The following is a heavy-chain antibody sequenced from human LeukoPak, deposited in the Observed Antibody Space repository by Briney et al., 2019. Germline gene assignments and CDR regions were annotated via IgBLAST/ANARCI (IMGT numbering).Heavy chain of an antibody. J-gene: IGHJ4*02. V-gene: IGHV3-11*01. CDR3: VRGAKMTNIL. D-gene: IGHD2-21*01. CDR1: GFTFSDYY. Sequence: NPGGSLRLSCAASGFTFSDYYMTWIRQAPGKGLEWVSHISRSSGTIYYADSVQGRFTVSRDNGKKSLYLQMSNLRAEDTAVYYCVRGAKMTNILWGQGTLVTVSS. CDR2: ISRSSGTI.